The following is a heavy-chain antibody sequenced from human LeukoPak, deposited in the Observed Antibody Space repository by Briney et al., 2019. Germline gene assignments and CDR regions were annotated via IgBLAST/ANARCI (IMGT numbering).Heavy chain of an antibody. V-gene: IGHV1-2*02. J-gene: IGHJ5*02. CDR3: ARVYDSSGYYGFDP. Sequence: GASVKVSCKASGYTFTGYYMHWVRQAPGQGLEWMGWINPNSGGTNYSQKFQGRVTMTRDTSISTAYMELSRLRSDDTAVYYCARVYDSSGYYGFDPWGQGALVTVSS. CDR2: INPNSGGT. D-gene: IGHD3-22*01. CDR1: GYTFTGYY.